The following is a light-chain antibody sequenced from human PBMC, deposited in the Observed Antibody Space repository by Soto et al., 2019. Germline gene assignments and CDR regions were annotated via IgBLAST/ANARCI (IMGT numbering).Light chain of an antibody. V-gene: IGLV2-8*01. CDR1: SSDVGAYNY. J-gene: IGLJ3*02. Sequence: QSALTQHPSASGSPGQSVTISSTGTSSDVGAYNYVSWYQQHAGKAPKLVIYEVTKRPSGVPDRFSGSKSANTASLTVSGLQAEDEADYYCSSFASSNTWVFGGGTKLTVL. CDR2: EVT. CDR3: SSFASSNTWV.